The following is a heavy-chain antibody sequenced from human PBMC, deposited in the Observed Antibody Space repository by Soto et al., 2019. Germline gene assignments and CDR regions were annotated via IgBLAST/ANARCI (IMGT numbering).Heavy chain of an antibody. V-gene: IGHV3-30-3*01. D-gene: IGHD3-22*01. CDR2: ISYDGSNK. CDR1: GFTFSSYA. J-gene: IGHJ5*02. Sequence: QVQLVESGGGVVQPGRSLRLSCAASGFTFSSYAMHWVRQAPGKGLEWVAVISYDGSNKYYADSVKGRFTISRDNSKNTLYLQMNSLRAEDTAVYYCARAGTMLESWDPWGQGTLVTVSS. CDR3: ARAGTMLESWDP.